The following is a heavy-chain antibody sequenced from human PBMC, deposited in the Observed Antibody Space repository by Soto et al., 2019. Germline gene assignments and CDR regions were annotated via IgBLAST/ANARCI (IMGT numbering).Heavy chain of an antibody. Sequence: SETLSLTCTVSGGSISSYYWSWIRQPPGKGLEWIGYIYYSGSTNYNPSLKSRVTISVDTSKNQFSLKLSSVTAADTAVYYCARVLYGSYNLMYNWFDPWGQGTLVTVSS. J-gene: IGHJ5*02. CDR1: GGSISSYY. V-gene: IGHV4-59*01. CDR2: IYYSGST. D-gene: IGHD3-10*01. CDR3: ARVLYGSYNLMYNWFDP.